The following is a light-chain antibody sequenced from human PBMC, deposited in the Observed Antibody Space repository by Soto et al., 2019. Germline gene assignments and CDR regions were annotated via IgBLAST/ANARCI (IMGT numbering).Light chain of an antibody. CDR2: DVS. CDR3: QQFNSYLVT. Sequence: AIQVTQSPSSLSASVGDRVTITCLASQDIRGALAWYQQKPGKPPKLLIYDVSTLENGVPSRFSGDSSGTQFTLTISGLQPEDFGTYYCQQFNSYLVTFGHGTRLDIK. J-gene: IGKJ5*01. CDR1: QDIRGA. V-gene: IGKV1-13*02.